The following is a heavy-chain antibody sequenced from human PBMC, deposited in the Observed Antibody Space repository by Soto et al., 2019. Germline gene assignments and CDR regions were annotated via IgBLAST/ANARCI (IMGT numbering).Heavy chain of an antibody. J-gene: IGHJ4*02. CDR3: ARGGAARPDY. Sequence: GGSLRLSCAASGFTFSSFGMNWVRQAPGKGLEWVSYISTSSSTIYYADSVKGRFTISRDNAKNSLYLQMNSLRVEDTAVYYCARGGAARPDYWGQGTVVTVSS. CDR2: ISTSSSTI. D-gene: IGHD6-13*01. CDR1: GFTFSSFG. V-gene: IGHV3-48*04.